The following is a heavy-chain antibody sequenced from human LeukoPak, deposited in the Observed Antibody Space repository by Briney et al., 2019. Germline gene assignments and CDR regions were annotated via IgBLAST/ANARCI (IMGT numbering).Heavy chain of an antibody. J-gene: IGHJ4*02. CDR3: AQFSSHSDRLADY. D-gene: IGHD6-6*01. CDR2: VYQSGST. V-gene: IGHV4-4*02. Sequence: SETLSLTCAVSGGSISSSNWWRWVRQPPGKGLEWIGDVYQSGSTNFNPSLKSRVSMSVDKSKNQFSLNLSSVTAADTAVYYWAQFSSHSDRLADYWGQGTLVTVSS. CDR1: GGSISSSNW.